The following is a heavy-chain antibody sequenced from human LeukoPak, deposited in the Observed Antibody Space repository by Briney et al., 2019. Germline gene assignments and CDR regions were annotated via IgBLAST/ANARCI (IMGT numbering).Heavy chain of an antibody. CDR3: AKGSQWLLRGGAYFDS. CDR2: MSGVGGTT. D-gene: IGHD6-19*01. V-gene: IGHV3-23*01. Sequence: GGSLRLSCEASGFTFNNYAMSWVRQAPGKWLEWVSAMSGVGGTTYYAASVRGRFTISRDNSKNILSLQMNSLRDEETAIYYCAKGSQWLLRGGAYFDSWGQGTPVSVSS. J-gene: IGHJ4*02. CDR1: GFTFNNYA.